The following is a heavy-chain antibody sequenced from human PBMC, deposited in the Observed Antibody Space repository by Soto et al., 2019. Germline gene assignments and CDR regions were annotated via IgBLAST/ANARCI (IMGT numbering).Heavy chain of an antibody. J-gene: IGHJ4*02. CDR1: AGTFSSYT. CDR3: ATAYYYDSSGYLLGY. D-gene: IGHD3-22*01. CDR2: IIHILGIA. V-gene: IGHV1-69*02. Sequence: QVQLVQSEAEVTKPGSSVKVSCQASAGTFSSYTISWVRQAPGQGLEWTGRIIHILGIANYAQKFQGRVTITADKSTSTAYMELSSLRSEDTAVYYCATAYYYDSSGYLLGYWGQGTLVTVSS.